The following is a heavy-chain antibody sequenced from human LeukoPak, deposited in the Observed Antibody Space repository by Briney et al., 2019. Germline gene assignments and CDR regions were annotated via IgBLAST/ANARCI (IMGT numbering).Heavy chain of an antibody. Sequence: GGSLRLSCAASGFTFSDYYMSWIRQAPGKGLEWVSYISSSGSTIYYADSVKGRFTISRDNAKNSLYLQMNSLRAEDTAVYYCARAHSSGYYHYWCFDLWGRGTLVTVSS. J-gene: IGHJ2*01. V-gene: IGHV3-11*04. D-gene: IGHD3-22*01. CDR3: ARAHSSGYYHYWCFDL. CDR1: GFTFSDYY. CDR2: ISSSGSTI.